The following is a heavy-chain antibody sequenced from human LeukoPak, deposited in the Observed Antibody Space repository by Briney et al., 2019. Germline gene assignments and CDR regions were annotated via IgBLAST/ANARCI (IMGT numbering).Heavy chain of an antibody. CDR2: FYNGEST. J-gene: IGHJ6*03. V-gene: IGHV4-39*02. Sequence: SETLSLTCTVSGDSISSPSYYWGWIRQPPGKGLEWIGSFYNGESTYYNPSLRSRLTISVDTSKNLFSLKLSSETAADTAKFYCAGLRATGTGRGYMDVWGKGTTVIVSS. D-gene: IGHD6-13*01. CDR3: AGLRATGTGRGYMDV. CDR1: GDSISSPSYY.